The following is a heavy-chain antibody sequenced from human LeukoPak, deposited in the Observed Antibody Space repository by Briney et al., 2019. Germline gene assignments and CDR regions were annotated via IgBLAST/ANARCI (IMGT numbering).Heavy chain of an antibody. V-gene: IGHV1-69*04. J-gene: IGHJ4*02. D-gene: IGHD2-21*02. Sequence: ASVTVSCKASGGTFSSYAISWVRQAAGQGLEWMGRIIPILGIANYAQKFQGRVTITADKSTSTAYVELSSLRSEDTAVYYCARDEPYCGGDCYYFDYWGQGTLVTVSS. CDR3: ARDEPYCGGDCYYFDY. CDR2: IIPILGIA. CDR1: GGTFSSYA.